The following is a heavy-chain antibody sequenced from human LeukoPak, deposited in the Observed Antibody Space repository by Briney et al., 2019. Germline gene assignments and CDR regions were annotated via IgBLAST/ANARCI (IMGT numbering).Heavy chain of an antibody. Sequence: PGRSLRLSCAASGFTFSSYAMHWVRQAPGKGLEWVAVISYDGSNKYCADSVKGRFTISRDNSKNTLYLQMNSLRAEDTAVYYCAREEELVLTGYYDYYYYGMDVWGQGTTVTVSS. D-gene: IGHD3-9*01. CDR2: ISYDGSNK. CDR3: AREEELVLTGYYDYYYYGMDV. V-gene: IGHV3-30*04. CDR1: GFTFSSYA. J-gene: IGHJ6*02.